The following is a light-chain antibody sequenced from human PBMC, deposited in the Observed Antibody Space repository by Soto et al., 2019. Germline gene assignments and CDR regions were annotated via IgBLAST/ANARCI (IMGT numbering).Light chain of an antibody. CDR2: GAS. V-gene: IGKV1-39*01. CDR3: QQTYRTPT. CDR1: QGILTY. Sequence: DIQVTQSPSSLSASVGDRVTITCRASQGILTYLNWYQHKPGKAPNLLIFGASSLQSGVPSRFSGSGSVTDFTLTISSLQPEDFATYFCQQTYRTPTFGQGTKVELK. J-gene: IGKJ1*01.